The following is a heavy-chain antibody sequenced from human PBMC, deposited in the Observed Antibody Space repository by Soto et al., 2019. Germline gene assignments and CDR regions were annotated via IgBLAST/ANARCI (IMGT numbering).Heavy chain of an antibody. V-gene: IGHV1-69*13. Sequence: GASVKVSCKASGGTFSSYAISWVRQAPGQGLEWMGGIIPIFGTANYAQKFQGRVTITADESTSTAYMELSSLRSEDTAVYYCARDRSPGYCSGGSCYSRESNWFDPWGQGTLVTVSS. CDR1: GGTFSSYA. CDR3: ARDRSPGYCSGGSCYSRESNWFDP. D-gene: IGHD2-15*01. CDR2: IIPIFGTA. J-gene: IGHJ5*02.